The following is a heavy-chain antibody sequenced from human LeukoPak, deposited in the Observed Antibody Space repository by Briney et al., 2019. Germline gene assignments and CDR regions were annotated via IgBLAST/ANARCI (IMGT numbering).Heavy chain of an antibody. CDR2: MNPNSGNT. CDR1: GYTFTSYD. Sequence: ASVKVSCKASGYTFTSYDINWVRQSTGQGLEWMGWMNPNSGNTGYAQKFQGRVTMTRNTSISTAYMELSSLRSEDTAVYYRARVDTAMVTWYRYYYYGMDVWGQGTTVTVSS. D-gene: IGHD5-18*01. J-gene: IGHJ6*02. V-gene: IGHV1-8*01. CDR3: ARVDTAMVTWYRYYYYGMDV.